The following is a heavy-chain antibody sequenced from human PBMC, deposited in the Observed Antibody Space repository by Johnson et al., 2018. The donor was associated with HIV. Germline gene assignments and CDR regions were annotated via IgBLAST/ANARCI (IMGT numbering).Heavy chain of an antibody. CDR3: AREAGALRGWRHVFDI. J-gene: IGHJ3*02. CDR1: GFTFSNHY. D-gene: IGHD2-15*01. Sequence: VQLVESGGGLAQPGGSLRLSCAASGFTFSNHYMSWVRQAPGKGLEWVANIKKDGSETYSVDSVKGRFTIPRDNANNSLYLQMNSLRAEDAAVYYGAREAGALRGWRHVFDIWGQGTMVTVSS. V-gene: IGHV3-7*01. CDR2: IKKDGSET.